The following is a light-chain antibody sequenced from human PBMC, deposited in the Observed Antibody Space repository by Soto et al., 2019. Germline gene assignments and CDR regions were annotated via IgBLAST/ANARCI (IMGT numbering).Light chain of an antibody. J-gene: IGKJ2*01. CDR1: QSVSSYY. CDR2: ATS. CDR3: QQYGSSPYT. Sequence: EIVLTQSPDTLSLSPGERATLSCRASQSVSSYYLAWYQQKPGQAPRLLIYATSTRATGIPDRFSGSGSGTDFTLTISRLEPEDFAVYYCQQYGSSPYTFGQGTKLEIK. V-gene: IGKV3-20*01.